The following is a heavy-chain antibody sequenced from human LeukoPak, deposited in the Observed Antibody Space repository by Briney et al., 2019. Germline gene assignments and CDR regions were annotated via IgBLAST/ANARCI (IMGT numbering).Heavy chain of an antibody. CDR3: ARIPPGGTSPPDY. CDR1: GYTSTSYD. J-gene: IGHJ4*02. Sequence: ASVKVSCKASGYTSTSYDINWVRQATGQGLEWMGWMSPNSGNTGYAQNFQGRVTITRNTSVSTAYMELSSLRSEDTAVYYCARIPPGGTSPPDYWGQGTLVTVSS. V-gene: IGHV1-8*03. CDR2: MSPNSGNT. D-gene: IGHD2-8*01.